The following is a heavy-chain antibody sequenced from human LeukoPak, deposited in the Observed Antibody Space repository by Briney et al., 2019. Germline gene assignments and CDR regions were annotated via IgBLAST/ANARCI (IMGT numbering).Heavy chain of an antibody. CDR2: IFHSGTT. CDR3: ARLRLSGGSFSVGWFDP. D-gene: IGHD1-26*01. J-gene: IGHJ5*02. CDR1: DEVITSNNW. Sequence: SETLSLTCTVSDEVITSNNWWSWVRQSPGKGLEWIGEIFHSGTTRYKASLESRVTMLLDKSKNQFSLRLNSVTAADAAVYFCARLRLSGGSFSVGWFDPWGQGIQVTVSP. V-gene: IGHV4-4*02.